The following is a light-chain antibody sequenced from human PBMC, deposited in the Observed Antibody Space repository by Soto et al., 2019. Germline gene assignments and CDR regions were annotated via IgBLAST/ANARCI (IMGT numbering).Light chain of an antibody. CDR1: QDVSRS. CDR3: QQYISYPYT. Sequence: DTQLTQSPSFLSASVGDRVTITCRASQDVSRSVGWYQQKPGKAPKLLISAASTLHSGVPSRFSGSGSGTDFTLTISSLQPDDFATYYCQQYISYPYTFGQGTNLNIK. CDR2: AAS. J-gene: IGKJ2*01. V-gene: IGKV1-9*01.